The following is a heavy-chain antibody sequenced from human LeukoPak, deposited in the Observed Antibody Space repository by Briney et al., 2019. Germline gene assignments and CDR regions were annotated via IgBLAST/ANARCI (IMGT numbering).Heavy chain of an antibody. V-gene: IGHV1-18*01. Sequence: ASVKVSCKASGYTFTSYGISWVRQAPGQGLEWMGWISAYNDNTNYAQKLQGRVTMTTDTSTSTAYMELRSLRSDDTAVYYCARVHPRYGDYVGFHYYYYMDVWGKGTTVTVSS. CDR1: GYTFTSYG. CDR2: ISAYNDNT. D-gene: IGHD4-17*01. CDR3: ARVHPRYGDYVGFHYYYYMDV. J-gene: IGHJ6*03.